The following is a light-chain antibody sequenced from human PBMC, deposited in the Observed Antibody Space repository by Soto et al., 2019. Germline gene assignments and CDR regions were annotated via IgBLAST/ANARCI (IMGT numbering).Light chain of an antibody. CDR3: SSYTTSNTRQIV. V-gene: IGLV2-14*03. CDR1: SSDVVGYNY. Sequence: QSALTQPAPLSGSPGQSITLSCTGTSSDVVGYNYVSWYQHHPGKAPKLMIFDVSNRPSGVSNRFSGSKSGNTASLTISGLQPEDEADYYCSSYTTSNTRQIVFGTGTKVTVL. J-gene: IGLJ1*01. CDR2: DVS.